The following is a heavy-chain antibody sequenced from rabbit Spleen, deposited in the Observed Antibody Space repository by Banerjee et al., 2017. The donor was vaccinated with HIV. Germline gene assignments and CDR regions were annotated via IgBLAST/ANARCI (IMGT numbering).Heavy chain of an antibody. CDR2: INAATGKP. Sequence: QEQLEESGGDLVKPEGSLTLTCTGSGFSFNNKYVMCWVRQAPGKGLEWIACINAATGKPVYATWAKGRFTISRTSSTTVTLRMTSLTAADRAAYFCARDLVGVIGWNFALWGPGTLVTVS. V-gene: IGHV1S45*01. CDR1: GFSFNNKYV. CDR3: ARDLVGVIGWNFAL. D-gene: IGHD1-1*01. J-gene: IGHJ4*01.